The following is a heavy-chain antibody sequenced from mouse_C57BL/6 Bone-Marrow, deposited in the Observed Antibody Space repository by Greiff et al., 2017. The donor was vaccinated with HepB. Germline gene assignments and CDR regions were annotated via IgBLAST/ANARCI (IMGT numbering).Heavy chain of an antibody. J-gene: IGHJ1*03. CDR2: INPSNGGT. V-gene: IGHV1-53*01. Sequence: QVQLQQPGTELVKPGASVKLSCKASGYTFTSYWMHWVKQRPGQGLEWIGNINPSNGGTNYNEKFKSKATLPVDKSSSTAYMQLSSLTSEDSAVYYCARSDYGSSYEYFDVWGTGTTVTVSS. CDR3: ARSDYGSSYEYFDV. D-gene: IGHD1-1*01. CDR1: GYTFTSYW.